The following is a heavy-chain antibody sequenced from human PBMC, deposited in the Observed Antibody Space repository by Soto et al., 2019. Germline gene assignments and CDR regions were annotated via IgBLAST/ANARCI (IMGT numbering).Heavy chain of an antibody. Sequence: EVQLVESGGGLVQPGGSLRVSCAASGFTLRSHRIHWVRQVPGKGLEWVSRIDTDGGGTSYADSVKGRFTISTDNAKNTVNLKMNGLRGEGTAVYYCATVFDLWGQGTLVTVSS. J-gene: IGHJ5*02. CDR1: GFTLRSHR. V-gene: IGHV3-74*01. CDR2: IDTDGGGT. CDR3: ATVFDL.